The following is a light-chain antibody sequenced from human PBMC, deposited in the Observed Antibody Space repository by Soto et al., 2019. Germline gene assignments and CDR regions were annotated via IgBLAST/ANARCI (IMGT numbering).Light chain of an antibody. J-gene: IGLJ1*01. Sequence: QSVLTQPASVSGSPGQSITISCTGTSSDVGGYNYVSWYQQNPGKAPKLMIFEVGNRPSGVSNRFSGSKSGNTASLTISGLQAEDEADYYCSSYISDTARVFGTGTKVTVL. CDR3: SSYISDTARV. CDR2: EVG. CDR1: SSDVGGYNY. V-gene: IGLV2-14*01.